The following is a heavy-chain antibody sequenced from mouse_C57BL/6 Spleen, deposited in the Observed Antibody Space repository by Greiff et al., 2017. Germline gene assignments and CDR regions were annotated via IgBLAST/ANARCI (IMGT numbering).Heavy chain of an antibody. Sequence: VQLQQSGAELMKPGASVKLSCKATGYTFTGYWIEWVKQRPGHGLEWIGEILPGGGSTNYNEKFKGKATFTADTSSNTAYMQLSSLTTEDSAIYYCARGGFTTARYYAMDYWGQGTSVTVSS. CDR1: GYTFTGYW. V-gene: IGHV1-9*01. CDR3: ARGGFTTARYYAMDY. CDR2: ILPGGGST. D-gene: IGHD1-2*01. J-gene: IGHJ4*01.